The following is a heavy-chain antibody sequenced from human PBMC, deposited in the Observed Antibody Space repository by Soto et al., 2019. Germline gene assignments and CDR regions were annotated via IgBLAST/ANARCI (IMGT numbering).Heavy chain of an antibody. Sequence: SETLSLTCTVSGGPISSYYWSWIRQPPGKGLEWIGYIYYSGSTNYNPSLKSRVTISVDTSKNQFSLKLSSVTAADTAVYYCARRYGWNFDYWGQGTLVTVYS. J-gene: IGHJ4*02. CDR1: GGPISSYY. CDR2: IYYSGST. V-gene: IGHV4-59*08. CDR3: ARRYGWNFDY. D-gene: IGHD6-19*01.